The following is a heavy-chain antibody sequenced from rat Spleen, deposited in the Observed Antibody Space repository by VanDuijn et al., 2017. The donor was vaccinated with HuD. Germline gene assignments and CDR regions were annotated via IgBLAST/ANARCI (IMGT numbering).Heavy chain of an antibody. J-gene: IGHJ2*01. CDR3: ARGDNWGLSYY. CDR2: IWNVGGT. D-gene: IGHD1-6*01. V-gene: IGHV2-41*01. CDR1: GLSLTTYN. Sequence: QVRLKESAPGLVQSSQTLSLTCTVPGLSLTTYNVHWVRQPPGKGLEWMGVIWNVGGTRYNSALKSRLSIRRDTSKNQVFLKMNSLQTEDTAMYFCARGDNWGLSYYWGQGVMVTVSS.